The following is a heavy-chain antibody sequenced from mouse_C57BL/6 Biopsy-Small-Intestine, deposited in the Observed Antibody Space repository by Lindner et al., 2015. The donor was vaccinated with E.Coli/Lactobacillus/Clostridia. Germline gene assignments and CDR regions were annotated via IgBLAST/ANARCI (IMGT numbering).Heavy chain of an antibody. CDR3: ARHEEGIYYGNFYFDY. V-gene: IGHV1-62-2*01. J-gene: IGHJ2*01. Sequence: VQLQESGTELVKPGASVKLSCKASGSTFTEYTIHWVKQRSGQGLEWIGWFYPGSGSIKYNEKFKDKATLTADKSSSTVYMELSRLTSEDSAVYFCARHEEGIYYGNFYFDYWGQGTTLTVSS. CDR2: FYPGSGSI. CDR1: GSTFTEYT. D-gene: IGHD2-1*01.